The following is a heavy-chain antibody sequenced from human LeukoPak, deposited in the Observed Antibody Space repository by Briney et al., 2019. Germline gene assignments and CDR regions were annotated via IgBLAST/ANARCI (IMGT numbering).Heavy chain of an antibody. D-gene: IGHD5-18*01. Sequence: SETLSLTCTVSGGSISSSSYYWGWIRQPPGKGLEWIGSIYYSGSTYYNPSLKSRVTISVDTSKNQFSLKLSSVTAADTAVYYCARVSVIQLWSRAFDIWGQGTMVTVSS. CDR1: GGSISSSSYY. J-gene: IGHJ3*02. V-gene: IGHV4-39*07. CDR3: ARVSVIQLWSRAFDI. CDR2: IYYSGST.